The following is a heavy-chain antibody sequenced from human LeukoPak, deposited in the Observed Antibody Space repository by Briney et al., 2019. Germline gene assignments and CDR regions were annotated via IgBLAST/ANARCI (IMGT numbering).Heavy chain of an antibody. V-gene: IGHV3-48*03. Sequence: GGSLRLSCAASGFTFSSYGMTWVRQARGKGLEWVSHISSGGHVISYEDSVKGRFIISRDDAERSLYLQMNSLRAEDTAVYYCARDEDGDQDFDYWGQGTLVTVSS. CDR1: GFTFSSYG. CDR2: ISSGGHVI. J-gene: IGHJ4*02. D-gene: IGHD7-27*01. CDR3: ARDEDGDQDFDY.